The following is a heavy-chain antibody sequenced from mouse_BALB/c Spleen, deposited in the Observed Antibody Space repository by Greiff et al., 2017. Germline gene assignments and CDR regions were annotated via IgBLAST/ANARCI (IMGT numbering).Heavy chain of an antibody. CDR2: ISSGGSYT. CDR3: TREYGNYDAMDY. D-gene: IGHD2-10*02. CDR1: GFTFSSYT. V-gene: IGHV5-6-4*01. Sequence: DVQLVESGGGLVKPGGSLKLSCAASGFTFSSYTMSWVRQTPEKRLEWVATISSGGSYTYYPDSVKGRFTISRDNAKNTLYLQMSSLKSEDTAMYYGTREYGNYDAMDYWGQGTSVTVSS. J-gene: IGHJ4*01.